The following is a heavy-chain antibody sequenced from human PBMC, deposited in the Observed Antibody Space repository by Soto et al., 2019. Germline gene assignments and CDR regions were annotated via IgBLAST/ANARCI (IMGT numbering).Heavy chain of an antibody. D-gene: IGHD6-25*01. V-gene: IGHV3-30-3*01. Sequence: GGSLRLSCVASGFTFSSYAMHWVRQAPGKGLEWVAVISYDGSNKYYADSVKGRFTISRDNSKNTLYLQMNSLRAEDTAVYYCAREAPRLYWGQGTLVTVSS. CDR2: ISYDGSNK. CDR1: GFTFSSYA. J-gene: IGHJ4*02. CDR3: AREAPRLY.